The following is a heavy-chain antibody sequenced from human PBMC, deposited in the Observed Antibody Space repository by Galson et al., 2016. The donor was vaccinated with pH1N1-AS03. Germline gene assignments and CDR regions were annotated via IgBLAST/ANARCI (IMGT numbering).Heavy chain of an antibody. V-gene: IGHV1-18*01. Sequence: SVKVSCNASGYTFTTCGISWVRQAPGQGLEWMGWISAYYGDTHFAHKFQERVTLTRDTSTATAYMHLRNLRSDDTSEYSSVGESEISGVVFFNYWGQGTLVTVSS. CDR3: VGESEISGVVFFNY. J-gene: IGHJ4*02. CDR1: GYTFTTCG. D-gene: IGHD3-3*01. CDR2: ISAYYGDT.